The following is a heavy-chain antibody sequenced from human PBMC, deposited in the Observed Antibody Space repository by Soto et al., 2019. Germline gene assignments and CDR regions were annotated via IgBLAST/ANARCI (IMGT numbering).Heavy chain of an antibody. Sequence: QVQLVQSGGEVRKPGASVKVSCKASGYTFTTYGISWVRQAPGQGLERMGWISPYNGTTKYAEKFQGEMTMTTDTATSTAYMDLRSLRSDDTAVYYCARDGERDTGLNFYYYLHGMDAWGQGTRVTVSS. V-gene: IGHV1-18*04. J-gene: IGHJ6*02. CDR1: GYTFTTYG. CDR2: ISPYNGTT. CDR3: ARDGERDTGLNFYYYLHGMDA. D-gene: IGHD1-1*01.